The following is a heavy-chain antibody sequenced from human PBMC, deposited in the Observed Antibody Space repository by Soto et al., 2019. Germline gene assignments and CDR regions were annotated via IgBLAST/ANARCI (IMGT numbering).Heavy chain of an antibody. D-gene: IGHD3-22*01. CDR3: ARSPPGGYHYYYGMDV. CDR2: IGTAGDT. CDR1: GFTFSSYD. V-gene: IGHV3-13*04. Sequence: EVQLVESGGGLVQAGGSLRLSCAASGFTFSSYDMQWVRQATGKGLEWVSAIGTAGDTYYPGSVKGRFTISRENAKNSLYLQMNSLRAGDTAVYYCARSPPGGYHYYYGMDVWGQGTTVTVSS. J-gene: IGHJ6*02.